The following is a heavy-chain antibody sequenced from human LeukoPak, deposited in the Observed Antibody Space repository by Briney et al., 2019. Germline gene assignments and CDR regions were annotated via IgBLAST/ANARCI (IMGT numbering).Heavy chain of an antibody. CDR2: VYYNGLT. CDR1: GGSISPHY. Sequence: SETLSLTCTVSGGSISPHYWTWIRQTPGKGLEWIGYVYYNGLTSYNASLRSRLILSVDTARNQVSPKLTSVTAADTAVYYCTREVSTVTFDYWGQGTLVTVSS. J-gene: IGHJ4*02. V-gene: IGHV4-59*11. D-gene: IGHD4-17*01. CDR3: TREVSTVTFDY.